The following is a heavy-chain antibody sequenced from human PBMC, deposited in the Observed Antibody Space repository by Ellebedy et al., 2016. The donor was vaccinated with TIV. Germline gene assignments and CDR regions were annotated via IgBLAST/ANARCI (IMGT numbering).Heavy chain of an antibody. D-gene: IGHD3-16*01. CDR1: GFTFSSYT. CDR3: ASRLGIGP. Sequence: GESLKISCAASGFTFSSYTMNWVRQAPGKGLEWVSSISRSSNYIFYSDSVKGRFTISRDNAKNSLYVQMNSLRVEDTAVYYCASRLGIGPWGQGTLVTVSS. CDR2: ISRSSNYI. V-gene: IGHV3-21*01. J-gene: IGHJ5*02.